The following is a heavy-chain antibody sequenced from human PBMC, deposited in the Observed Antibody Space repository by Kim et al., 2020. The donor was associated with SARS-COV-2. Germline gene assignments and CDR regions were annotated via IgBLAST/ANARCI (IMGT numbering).Heavy chain of an antibody. CDR3: VKGQWLAPIDS. V-gene: IGHV3-30-3*02. D-gene: IGHD6-19*01. J-gene: IGHJ4*02. Sequence: NKDYLDSVRGRFTISRDNSRNTLFLNMDSLRDADTATYYCVKGQWLAPIDSWGQGTLVTVSS. CDR2: NK.